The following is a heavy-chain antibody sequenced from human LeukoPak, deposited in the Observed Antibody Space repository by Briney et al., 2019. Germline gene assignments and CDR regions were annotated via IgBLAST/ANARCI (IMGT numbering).Heavy chain of an antibody. Sequence: GGSLRLSCAASGFTFSSYAMHWVRQAPGKGLEWVAVISYDGSNKYYADSVKGRFTISRDNSKNTLYLQMNSLRAEDTALYYCAIDPAYYYDSTGGAFDIWGQGTMVTVSS. CDR3: AIDPAYYYDSTGGAFDI. CDR1: GFTFSSYA. CDR2: ISYDGSNK. J-gene: IGHJ3*02. D-gene: IGHD3-22*01. V-gene: IGHV3-30-3*01.